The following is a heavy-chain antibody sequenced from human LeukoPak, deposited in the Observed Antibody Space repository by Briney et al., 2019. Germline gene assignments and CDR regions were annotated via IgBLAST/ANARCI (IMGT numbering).Heavy chain of an antibody. V-gene: IGHV4-59*08. D-gene: IGHD4-17*01. CDR1: GGSISTYY. CDR2: IYYSGST. Sequence: SETLSLTCTVSGGSISTYYWSWIRQPPGKGLEWIGYIYYSGSTNYNPSLKSRVTISVDNSKNQFSLKLNSVTAADTAVYYCARNYGDSDWGQGTLVTVSS. CDR3: ARNYGDSD. J-gene: IGHJ4*02.